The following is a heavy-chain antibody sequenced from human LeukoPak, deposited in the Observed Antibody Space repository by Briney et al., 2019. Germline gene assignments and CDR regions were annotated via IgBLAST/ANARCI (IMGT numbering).Heavy chain of an antibody. CDR1: GFTFSSYS. V-gene: IGHV3-30*18. D-gene: IGHD3-10*01. J-gene: IGHJ4*02. CDR2: ISYDGSNK. CDR3: AKGAYGSGSYYHY. Sequence: GGSLRLSCAASGFTFSSYSMNWVRQAPGKGLEWVVVISYDGSNKYYADSVKGRFTISRDNSKNTLYLQMNSLRAEDTAVYYCAKGAYGSGSYYHYWGQGTLVTVSS.